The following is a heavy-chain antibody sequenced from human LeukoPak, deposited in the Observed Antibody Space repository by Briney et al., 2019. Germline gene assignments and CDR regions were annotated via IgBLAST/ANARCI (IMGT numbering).Heavy chain of an antibody. D-gene: IGHD3-10*01. J-gene: IGHJ3*02. CDR3: AREFIGTAYYYGSGSYYPDAFDI. V-gene: IGHV4-34*01. CDR1: GGSFSGYY. Sequence: PSETLSLTCVVYGGSFSGYYWSWIRQPPGKELEWIGEINHSGSTHYNPSLKSRVTISVDTSKNQFSLKLSSVTAADTAVYYCAREFIGTAYYYGSGSYYPDAFDIWGQGTMVTVSS. CDR2: INHSGST.